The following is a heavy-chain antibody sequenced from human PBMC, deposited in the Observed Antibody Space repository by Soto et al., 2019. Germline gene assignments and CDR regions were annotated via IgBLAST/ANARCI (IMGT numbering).Heavy chain of an antibody. CDR1: GITFSGFW. V-gene: IGHV3-74*01. Sequence: VPLVESGAGSVQPGGSLRLSCVASGITFSGFWMHWVRQVPGKGLEWVARVDSAGSGTSYADSVKGRFTVSRDNAKNTLSLQMDSLRVEDTAVYYCATVFEHWGQGIPVTVSS. CDR2: VDSAGSGT. CDR3: ATVFEH. J-gene: IGHJ4*02.